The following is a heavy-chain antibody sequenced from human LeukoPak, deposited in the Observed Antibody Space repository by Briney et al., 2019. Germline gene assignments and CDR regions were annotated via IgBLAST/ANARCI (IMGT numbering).Heavy chain of an antibody. V-gene: IGHV3-74*01. CDR2: ISPTGSTT. CDR1: GFSFSGHW. J-gene: IGHJ4*02. Sequence: GGSLRLSCTASGFSFSGHWMHWARQLPGKGLVWVSRISPTGSTTSYADSVKGRFTVSRDNAKNSLYLQMNSLRAEDTAVYYCARDTTYGSGTYSFDCWGQGTLVTVSS. D-gene: IGHD3-10*01. CDR3: ARDTTYGSGTYSFDC.